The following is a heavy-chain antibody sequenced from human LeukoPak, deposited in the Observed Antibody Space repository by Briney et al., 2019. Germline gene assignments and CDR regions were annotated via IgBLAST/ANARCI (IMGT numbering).Heavy chain of an antibody. CDR3: ASASSSGWTFDF. D-gene: IGHD6-19*01. CDR1: GDSISRHY. J-gene: IGHJ4*02. Sequence: SETLSLTCTVSGDSISRHYWSWIRQPPGKGLEWIGYIFYSGSTNYNPSLKSRLTISVDTSKNQFSLKLSSVTAADTAVYYCASASSSGWTFDFWGQGTLVTVFS. V-gene: IGHV4-59*11. CDR2: IFYSGST.